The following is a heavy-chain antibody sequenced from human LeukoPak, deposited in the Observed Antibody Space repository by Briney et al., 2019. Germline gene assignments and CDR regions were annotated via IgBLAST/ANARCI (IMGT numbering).Heavy chain of an antibody. Sequence: GGSLRLSCAASGFTFRSHWMSWVRRAPGKGLEWVANIKEDGNEKHYVDSVTGRFTISRDNAKNSLYLQMNSLRVEDTAVYYCVRGKAGDRGQGTLVTVSS. CDR3: VRGKAGD. J-gene: IGHJ4*02. D-gene: IGHD3-16*01. CDR1: GFTFRSHW. V-gene: IGHV3-7*03. CDR2: IKEDGNEK.